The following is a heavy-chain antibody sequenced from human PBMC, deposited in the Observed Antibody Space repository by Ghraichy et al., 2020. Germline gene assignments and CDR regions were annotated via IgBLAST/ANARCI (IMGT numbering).Heavy chain of an antibody. CDR2: IYYSGST. Sequence: SETLSLTCTVSGGSIRSSSYCWGWIRQPPGKGLEWIGSIYYSGSTYYNPSLKSRVTISVDTSKNQFSLKLSSVTAADTAVYYCARRVYDILTGYYNVNPFDYWGQGTLVTVSS. V-gene: IGHV4-39*01. CDR3: ARRVYDILTGYYNVNPFDY. CDR1: GGSIRSSSYC. D-gene: IGHD3-9*01. J-gene: IGHJ4*02.